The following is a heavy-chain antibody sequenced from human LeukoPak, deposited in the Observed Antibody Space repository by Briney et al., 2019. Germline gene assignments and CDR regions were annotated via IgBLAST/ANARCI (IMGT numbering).Heavy chain of an antibody. CDR1: GFTFSSYG. V-gene: IGHV3-30*02. CDR2: IRYDGSNK. D-gene: IGHD3-16*01. Sequence: GGSLRLSCAASGFTFSSYGMHWVRQAPGKGLEWVAFIRYDGSNKYYADSVKGRFTISRDNSKNTLYLQMNSLRAEDTAVYYCAKDLNSKFEVGEIDYWGQGTLVTVSS. J-gene: IGHJ4*02. CDR3: AKDLNSKFEVGEIDY.